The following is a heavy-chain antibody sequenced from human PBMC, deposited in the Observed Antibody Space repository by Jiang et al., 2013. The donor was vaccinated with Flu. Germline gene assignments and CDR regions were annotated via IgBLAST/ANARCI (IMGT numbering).Heavy chain of an antibody. CDR1: GYSFNSYG. J-gene: IGHJ4*02. CDR2: ISTYNGNT. D-gene: IGHD6-13*01. V-gene: IGHV1-18*01. Sequence: AEVKKPGASVKVSCKASGYSFNSYGISWVRQAPGQGLEWMGWISTYNGNTNYAQKVQGRVTMTTDTSTSTAYMELRSLRSDDTAVYYCARYGSRQLVGPLTLSFDYWGQGTLVTVSS. CDR3: ARYGSRQLVGPLTLSFDY.